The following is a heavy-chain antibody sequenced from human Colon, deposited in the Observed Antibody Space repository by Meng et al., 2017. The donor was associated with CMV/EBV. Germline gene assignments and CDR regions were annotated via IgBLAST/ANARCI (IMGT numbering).Heavy chain of an antibody. J-gene: IGHJ4*02. CDR3: AKVFQGYDWNPLDY. V-gene: IGHV3-23*01. D-gene: IGHD1-20*01. CDR2: ISRSGAYT. CDR1: GFTCSTYG. Sequence: EVQLLEAGGGLLPPGGSLRLSCLGSGFTCSTYGMSWLRQAPGKGLEWVSGISRSGAYTHYADSVKGRFTISRDNSKNTLSLQMNSLRAEDTAVYYCAKVFQGYDWNPLDYWGQGALVTVSS.